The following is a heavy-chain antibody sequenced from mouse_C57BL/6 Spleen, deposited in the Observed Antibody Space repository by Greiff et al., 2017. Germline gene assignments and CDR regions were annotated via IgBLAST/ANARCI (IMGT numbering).Heavy chain of an antibody. Sequence: EVQRVESGPELVKPGASVKISCKASGYSFTDYNMNWVKQSNGKSLEWIGVINPNYGTTSYNQKFKGKATLTVDQSSSTAYMQLNSLTSEDSAVYYCARGRITTVVAHWYFDVWGTGTTVTVSS. V-gene: IGHV1-39*01. D-gene: IGHD1-1*01. CDR3: ARGRITTVVAHWYFDV. CDR1: GYSFTDYN. J-gene: IGHJ1*03. CDR2: INPNYGTT.